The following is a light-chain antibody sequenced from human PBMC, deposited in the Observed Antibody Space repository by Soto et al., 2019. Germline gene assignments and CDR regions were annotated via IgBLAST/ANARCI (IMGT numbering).Light chain of an antibody. CDR2: EVS. CDR3: CSYAGSNTLL. CDR1: SSDVGSYNF. Sequence: QSALTQPASVSGSPGQSITISCTGTSSDVGSYNFVSWYQHHPGKAPTMMIYEVSKRPSEISNRFSGSKSGNTASLTISGLQAEDEADYYCCSYAGSNTLLFGGGTKVTVL. J-gene: IGLJ2*01. V-gene: IGLV2-23*01.